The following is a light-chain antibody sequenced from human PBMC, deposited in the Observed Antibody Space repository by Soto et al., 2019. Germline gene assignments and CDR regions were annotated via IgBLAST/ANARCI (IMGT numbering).Light chain of an antibody. CDR3: QQYNNWPPET. CDR1: QSISSW. Sequence: DIQMTQSPSTLSASVGDRVTITCRASQSISSWLAWYQQKPGKAPKLLIYDASSLESGVPSRFSGSGSGTEFTLTISSLQPDDFATYYCQQYNNWPPETFGQGTKVDIK. V-gene: IGKV1-5*01. J-gene: IGKJ1*01. CDR2: DAS.